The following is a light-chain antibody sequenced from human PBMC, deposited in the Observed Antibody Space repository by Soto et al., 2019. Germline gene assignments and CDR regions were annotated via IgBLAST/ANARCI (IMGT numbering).Light chain of an antibody. CDR3: QSYDSTLSARYV. J-gene: IGLJ1*01. CDR2: CNI. Sequence: QAVLTQPRSVCGATGLRVTISCTGSSSNIGAGYDVHWYQQRPGTAPKLLIFCNINRPSGVPDRFSGSKSGTSASLAITGLQAEDEGDYYCQSYDSTLSARYVFGTGTKVTAL. V-gene: IGLV1-40*01. CDR1: SSNIGAGYD.